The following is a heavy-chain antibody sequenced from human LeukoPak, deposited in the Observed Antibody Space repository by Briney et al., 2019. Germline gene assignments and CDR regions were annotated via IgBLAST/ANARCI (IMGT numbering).Heavy chain of an antibody. D-gene: IGHD4-11*01. Sequence: SETLSLTCTVSGASVTAYLWSWIRQPAGQGLGWIGRTSVNEGATYNPSLMSRVTMSVDTSKNQFSLRLTSMTAADTDIYYCARLWRDGSNWHPDDNWGQGTLVTVSS. CDR3: ARLWRDGSNWHPDDN. CDR1: GASVTAYL. V-gene: IGHV4-4*07. CDR2: TSVNEGA. J-gene: IGHJ4*02.